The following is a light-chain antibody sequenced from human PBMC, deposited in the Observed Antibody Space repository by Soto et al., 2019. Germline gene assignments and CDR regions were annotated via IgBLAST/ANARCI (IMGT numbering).Light chain of an antibody. Sequence: EIVLTQSPAILSLSPRERATLSCRASQSIGNFLAWYQQKPGQPPRLLIFDASNRAAGVPARFSGSGSGTDFTLTIRSLEPEDLAVYYCQQYGSSPLISFGQGTRLEIK. V-gene: IGKV3-11*01. J-gene: IGKJ5*01. CDR3: QQYGSSPLIS. CDR1: QSIGNF. CDR2: DAS.